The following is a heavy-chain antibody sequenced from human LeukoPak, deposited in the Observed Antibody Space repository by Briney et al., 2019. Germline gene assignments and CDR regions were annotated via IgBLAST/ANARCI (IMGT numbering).Heavy chain of an antibody. Sequence: PGGSLRLSCEASGFSFSNYWMSWVRQAPGKGLEWAANINQDGSEKYCVDSVKGRFTIPRDNAKNSLYLQMNSLRAEDTAVYYCATSIAVAGTGFDYWGQGTLVTVSS. D-gene: IGHD6-19*01. CDR3: ATSIAVAGTGFDY. V-gene: IGHV3-7*05. CDR2: INQDGSEK. CDR1: GFSFSNYW. J-gene: IGHJ4*02.